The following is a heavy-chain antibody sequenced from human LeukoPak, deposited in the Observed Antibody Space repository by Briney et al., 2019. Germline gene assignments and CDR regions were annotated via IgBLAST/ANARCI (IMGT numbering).Heavy chain of an antibody. CDR2: INRDGSTT. CDR3: ARGGDYYDSSGYFWRPAEIDY. CDR1: GFTFSSYW. D-gene: IGHD3-22*01. V-gene: IGHV3-74*03. Sequence: QPGGSLRLSCAVSGFTFSSYWMHWVRQTPGKGLVWVSRINRDGSTTTYADSVKGRFTVSRDNAKNTLNLQMNSLRAEDTAVYYCARGGDYYDSSGYFWRPAEIDYWGQGTLVTVSS. J-gene: IGHJ4*02.